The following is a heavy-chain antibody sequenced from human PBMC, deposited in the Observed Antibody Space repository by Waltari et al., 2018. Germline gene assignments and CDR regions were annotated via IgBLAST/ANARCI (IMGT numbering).Heavy chain of an antibody. V-gene: IGHV4-39*07. J-gene: IGHJ2*01. CDR3: ARVNNWNYLRRAGWYFDL. CDR2: IYYSGST. D-gene: IGHD1-7*01. CDR1: GGSISSSSYY. Sequence: QLQLQESGPGLVKPSETLSLTCTVSGGSISSSSYYWGWIRQPPGKGLEWIGSIYYSGSTYYNPSLKSRVTISVDTSKNQFSLKLSSVTAADTAVYYCARVNNWNYLRRAGWYFDLWGRGTLVTVSS.